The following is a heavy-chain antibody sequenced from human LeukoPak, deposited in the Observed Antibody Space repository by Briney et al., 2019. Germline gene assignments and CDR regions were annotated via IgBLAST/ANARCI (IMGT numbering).Heavy chain of an antibody. D-gene: IGHD2-2*01. CDR2: TYYRSTWYN. V-gene: IGHV6-1*01. CDR1: GDIVSSNSVT. Sequence: SQTLSLTCAISGDIVSSNSVTWNWIRQSPSRGLEWLGRTYYRSTWYNDYAVSVRGRITVNPDTSKNQFSLHLNSVTPEDTAVYYCARRLTQYDCFDPWGQGILVTVSS. CDR3: ARRLTQYDCFDP. J-gene: IGHJ5*02.